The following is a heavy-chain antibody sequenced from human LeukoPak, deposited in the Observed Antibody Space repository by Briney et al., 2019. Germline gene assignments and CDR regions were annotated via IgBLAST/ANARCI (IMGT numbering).Heavy chain of an antibody. CDR2: LSPDGSST. CDR3: AREGYYYGSGSYYVFDY. CDR1: GFTFSSYW. J-gene: IGHJ4*02. Sequence: GGSLRLSCAAPGFTFSSYWMQWVRQAPGKGLVWVSRLSPDGSSTTSADSVKGRFTISRDNAKNTLYLQMNSLRAEDTAVYYCAREGYYYGSGSYYVFDYWGQGTLVTVSS. D-gene: IGHD3-10*01. V-gene: IGHV3-74*01.